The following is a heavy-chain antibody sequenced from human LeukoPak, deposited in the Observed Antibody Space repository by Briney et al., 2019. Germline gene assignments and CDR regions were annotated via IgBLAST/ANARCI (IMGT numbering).Heavy chain of an antibody. Sequence: PSETLSLTCTVSGGSISTYYWNWIRQPPGKGLEWLGYIYYSGTTNYNPSLKSRVSMSVDTSKNQFSLKLNSVTAADTAVYYCSRGRKYTSGYRVTELGLGFSDYWAREPWSPSPQ. CDR3: SRGRKYTSGYRVTELGLGFSDY. CDR1: GGSISTYY. V-gene: IGHV4-59*01. CDR2: IYYSGTT. J-gene: IGHJ4*02. D-gene: IGHD5-18*01.